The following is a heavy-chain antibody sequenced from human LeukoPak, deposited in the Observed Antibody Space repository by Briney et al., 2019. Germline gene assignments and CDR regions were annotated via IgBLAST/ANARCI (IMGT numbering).Heavy chain of an antibody. V-gene: IGHV4-39*01. D-gene: IGHD5-24*01. Sequence: SETLSLTCTVSGGSISGSSYYWGWIRQPPGKDVEWIGSIYYSGSTYYNPSLKSRVTISVDTSKNQFSLKLSSVTAADTAVYYCARHLDGYNGFDPWGQGTLVTVSS. CDR3: ARHLDGYNGFDP. CDR2: IYYSGST. J-gene: IGHJ5*02. CDR1: GGSISGSSYY.